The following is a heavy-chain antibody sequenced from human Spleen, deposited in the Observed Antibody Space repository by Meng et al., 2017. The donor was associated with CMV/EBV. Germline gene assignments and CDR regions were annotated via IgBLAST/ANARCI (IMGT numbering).Heavy chain of an antibody. CDR2: ISGDGSST. CDR1: GFTFSNHL. Sequence: GGSLRLSCAASGFTFSNHLMHWVRQAPGRGLVWVSHISGDGSSTAYADSVKGRFTVSRDNAKNTLYLQVNSLRAEDTAVYYCASVFAWGQGTLVTVSS. CDR3: ASVFA. V-gene: IGHV3-74*01. J-gene: IGHJ4*02. D-gene: IGHD2-21*01.